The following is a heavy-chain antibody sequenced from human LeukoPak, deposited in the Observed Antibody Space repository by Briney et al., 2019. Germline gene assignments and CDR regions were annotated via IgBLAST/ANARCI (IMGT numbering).Heavy chain of an antibody. CDR1: GFTFSSYG. Sequence: PGRSLRLSCAASGFTFSSYGMHWVRQAPGKGLEWVAVISYDGSNKYYADSVKGRFTISRDNSKNTLYLRMNSLRAEDTAVYYCAKSYLWFGELETHYFDYWGQGTLVTVSS. CDR2: ISYDGSNK. D-gene: IGHD3-10*01. CDR3: AKSYLWFGELETHYFDY. V-gene: IGHV3-30*18. J-gene: IGHJ4*02.